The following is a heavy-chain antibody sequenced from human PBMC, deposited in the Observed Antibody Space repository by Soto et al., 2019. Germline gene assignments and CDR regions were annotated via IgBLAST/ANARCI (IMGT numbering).Heavy chain of an antibody. CDR2: ISWDGGST. J-gene: IGHJ4*02. CDR3: AKSDDNYYDRSDYVDY. D-gene: IGHD3-22*01. V-gene: IGHV3-43*01. Sequence: GGSLRLSCAASGFTFDDYTMHWVRQAPGKCLEWVSLISWDGGSTYYADSVKGRFTISRDNSKNSLYLQMNSLRTEDTALYYCAKSDDNYYDRSDYVDYWGQGTLVTVSS. CDR1: GFTFDDYT.